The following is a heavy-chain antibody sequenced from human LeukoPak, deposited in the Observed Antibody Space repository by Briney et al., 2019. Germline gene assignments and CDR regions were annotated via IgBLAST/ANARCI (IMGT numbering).Heavy chain of an antibody. CDR3: TRKSGGSQKKMDDWFDP. CDR1: GFTFSSYA. Sequence: GGSLRLSCAASGFTFSSYAMHWVRQAPDKGLEYVAVISNDGTYKYYGASVEGRFTISRDNSKNTLYLQMDSLRSEDTAVYSCTRKSGGSQKKMDDWFDPWGQGTLVIVSS. J-gene: IGHJ5*02. CDR2: ISNDGTYK. D-gene: IGHD3-10*01. V-gene: IGHV3-30*04.